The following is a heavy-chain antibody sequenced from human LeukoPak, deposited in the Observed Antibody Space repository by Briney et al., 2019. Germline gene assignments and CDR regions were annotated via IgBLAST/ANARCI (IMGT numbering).Heavy chain of an antibody. CDR2: IKQDGSEK. CDR1: GFTFSSYW. V-gene: IGHV3-7*01. Sequence: PGGSLRLSCAASGFTFSSYWMSWVRQAPGKGLEWVANIKQDGSEKYYVDSVKGRFTISRDNSKNTLYLQVNSVRAEDTAVYYCARDTSGYYDYWGQGALVTVSS. D-gene: IGHD2-15*01. CDR3: ARDTSGYYDY. J-gene: IGHJ4*02.